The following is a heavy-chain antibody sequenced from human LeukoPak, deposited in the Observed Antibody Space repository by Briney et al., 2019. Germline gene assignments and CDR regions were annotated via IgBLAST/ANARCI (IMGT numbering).Heavy chain of an antibody. V-gene: IGHV3-13*01. CDR2: IGTAGDT. J-gene: IGHJ4*02. Sequence: PGGSLRLSCAASGFTFRTNDMHWVRQAIVKGLEWVSIIGTAGDTYYPGSVKGRFTISREDAKKSLYLQMNSLRAEDTALYYCTKERFVHGDYRPFDYWGQGTLVTVSS. D-gene: IGHD4-17*01. CDR3: TKERFVHGDYRPFDY. CDR1: GFTFRTND.